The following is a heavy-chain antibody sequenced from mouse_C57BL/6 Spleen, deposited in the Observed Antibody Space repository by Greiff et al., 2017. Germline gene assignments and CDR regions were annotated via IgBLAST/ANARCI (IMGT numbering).Heavy chain of an antibody. Sequence: EVQGVESGGGLVKPGGSLKLSCAASGFTFSDYGMHWVRQAPEKGLEWVAYISSGSSTIYYADTVKGRFTISRDNAKNTLFLQMTSLRSEDTAMYYCARRSSGYEDYAMYYWGQGTSVTVSS. CDR3: ARRSSGYEDYAMYY. CDR2: ISSGSSTI. V-gene: IGHV5-17*01. J-gene: IGHJ4*01. D-gene: IGHD3-2*02. CDR1: GFTFSDYG.